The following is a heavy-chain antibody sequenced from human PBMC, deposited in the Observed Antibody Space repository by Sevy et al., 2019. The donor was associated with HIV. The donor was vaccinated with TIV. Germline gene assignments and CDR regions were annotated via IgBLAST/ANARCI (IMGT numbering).Heavy chain of an antibody. CDR2: IYTSGRT. CDR1: GDSVRGGNSY. Sequence: SETLSLTCTVFGDSVRGGNSYWSWIRQPVGKRLEWIGRIYTSGRTNYNPSLKSRISMSVDSSKNQFSLNLNSVTAADTALYYCASGALHHFDWRLEHWGQGILVTVSS. J-gene: IGHJ1*01. D-gene: IGHD3-9*01. V-gene: IGHV4-61*02. CDR3: ASGALHHFDWRLEH.